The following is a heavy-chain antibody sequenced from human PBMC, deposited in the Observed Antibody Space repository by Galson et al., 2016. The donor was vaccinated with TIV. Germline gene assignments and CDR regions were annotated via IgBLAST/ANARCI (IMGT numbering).Heavy chain of an antibody. V-gene: IGHV1-8*02. Sequence: SVKVSCKASGYTFTSYGTNWVRQATGQGLEWMGWMNPNSGNTGYAQKFRGRVTMTRNTSVRTAYMELSSLRSEDTAVYYCARSGDYGDYWGQGTLVTVSS. CDR2: MNPNSGNT. J-gene: IGHJ4*02. D-gene: IGHD4-17*01. CDR3: ARSGDYGDY. CDR1: GYTFTSYG.